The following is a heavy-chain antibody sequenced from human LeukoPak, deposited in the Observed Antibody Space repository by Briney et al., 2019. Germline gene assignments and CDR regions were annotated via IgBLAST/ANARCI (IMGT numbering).Heavy chain of an antibody. CDR3: ARGLLEYSSSYHPVVWFDP. V-gene: IGHV4-34*01. J-gene: IGHJ5*02. D-gene: IGHD6-6*01. CDR2: INHSGST. CDR1: GGSFSGYY. Sequence: SETLSLTCAVYGGSFSGYYWSWIRQPPGKGLEWIGEINHSGSTNYNPSLKSRVTISVDTSKNQFSLKLSSVTGADTAVYYCARGLLEYSSSYHPVVWFDPWGQGTLVTVSS.